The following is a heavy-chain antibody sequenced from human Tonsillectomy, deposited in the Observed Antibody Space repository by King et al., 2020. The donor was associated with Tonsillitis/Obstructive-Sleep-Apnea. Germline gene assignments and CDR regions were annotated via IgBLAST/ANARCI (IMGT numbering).Heavy chain of an antibody. J-gene: IGHJ6*02. Sequence: VQLQESGPGLVKPSETLSLTCTVSGGSISSYYWSWTRQPPGKGLGWIGYIYYSGSTNYNPSLESRVTISVDTSKNQFSLRLSSVTAADTVVYYCARDWGYLAYLGMDVWGQGTTVTVSS. CDR1: GGSISSYY. D-gene: IGHD3-16*01. CDR3: ARDWGYLAYLGMDV. V-gene: IGHV4-59*01. CDR2: IYYSGST.